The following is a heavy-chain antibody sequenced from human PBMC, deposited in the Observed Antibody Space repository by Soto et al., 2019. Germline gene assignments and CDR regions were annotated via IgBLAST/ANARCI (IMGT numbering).Heavy chain of an antibody. CDR2: ISSSSSYI. D-gene: IGHD3-22*01. V-gene: IGHV3-21*01. J-gene: IGHJ1*01. Sequence: GGSLRLSCAASGFTFSSYSMNWVRQAPGKGLEWVSSISSSSSYIYYADSVKGRFTISRDNAKNSLYLQMDSLRAEDTAVYYCASYDSSGYYRQGYFQHWGQGTLVTVSS. CDR3: ASYDSSGYYRQGYFQH. CDR1: GFTFSSYS.